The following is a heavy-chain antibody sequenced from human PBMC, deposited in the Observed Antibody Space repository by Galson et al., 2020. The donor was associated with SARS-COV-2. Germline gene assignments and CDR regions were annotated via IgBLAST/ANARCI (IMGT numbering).Heavy chain of an antibody. J-gene: IGHJ5*02. CDR1: GFTFNKFW. CDR3: ARKLYYYDDSGLGWFDP. D-gene: IGHD3-22*01. Sequence: GGSLRLSCAASGFTFNKFWMSWVRLAPGKGLEWVANIKQDGTETSYVDSVKGRFTISRDNAENSLFLQMNTLRVEDTAVYYCARKLYYYDDSGLGWFDPWGQGTLVNVSS. CDR2: IKQDGTET. V-gene: IGHV3-7*01.